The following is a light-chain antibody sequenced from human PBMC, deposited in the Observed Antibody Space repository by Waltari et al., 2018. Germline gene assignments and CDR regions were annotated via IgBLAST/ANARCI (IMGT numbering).Light chain of an antibody. J-gene: IGLJ1*01. V-gene: IGLV7-43*01. CDR1: TGAVTSGYF. CDR2: SAD. CDR3: LLFYGGAYV. Sequence: QTVVTQEPSLTVSPGGTVTLTCASSTGAVTSGYFPPWFQQRPGQPPRSVIYSADNRHSWTPARFSGSLIGGKAALTLSGVQPEDEADYYCLLFYGGAYVFGTGTKLTVL.